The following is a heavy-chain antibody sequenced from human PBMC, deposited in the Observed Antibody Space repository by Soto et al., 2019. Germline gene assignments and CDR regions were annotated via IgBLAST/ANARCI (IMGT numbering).Heavy chain of an antibody. V-gene: IGHV3-21*01. CDR1: GFTFSEYS. J-gene: IGHJ4*02. CDR3: ARARGNDWYSDY. CDR2: ITHSGTYV. D-gene: IGHD5-12*01. Sequence: GGSLRLSCTASGFTFSEYSMSWVRQAPGKGLEWVSSITHSGTYVYYADSVKGRFTISRDSASNSLFLQMTSLRAEDTAVYHCARARGNDWYSDYWGQGTLVTVSS.